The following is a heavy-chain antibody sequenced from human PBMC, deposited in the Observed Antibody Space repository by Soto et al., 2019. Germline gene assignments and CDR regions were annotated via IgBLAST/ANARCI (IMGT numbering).Heavy chain of an antibody. D-gene: IGHD3-3*01. Sequence: ASVKVSCKASGYTFTSYGISWVRQAPGQGLEWMGWISAYNGNTSYAQKLQGRVTMTTDTSTSTAYMELRSLRSDDTAVYYCARATHYEFWSGYYTGWFDPWGQGTLVTVSS. CDR1: GYTFTSYG. J-gene: IGHJ5*02. V-gene: IGHV1-18*01. CDR3: ARATHYEFWSGYYTGWFDP. CDR2: ISAYNGNT.